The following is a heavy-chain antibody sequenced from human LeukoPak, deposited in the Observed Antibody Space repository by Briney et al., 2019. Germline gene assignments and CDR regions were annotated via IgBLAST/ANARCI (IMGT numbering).Heavy chain of an antibody. CDR1: GFTFSSYE. V-gene: IGHV3-48*03. CDR2: ISTSGGTI. CDR3: ARGSGTYSFDC. J-gene: IGHJ4*02. Sequence: GGSLRLSCAASGFTFSSYEMNWVRQAPGKGLEWVSYISTSGGTIFYADSVKGRFTISRDNAKNSLHLQMNSLRAEDTAVYYRARGSGTYSFDCWGQGILVTVSS. D-gene: IGHD1-26*01.